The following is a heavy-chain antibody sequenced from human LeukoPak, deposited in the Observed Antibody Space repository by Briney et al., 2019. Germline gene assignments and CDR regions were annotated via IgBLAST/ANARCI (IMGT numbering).Heavy chain of an antibody. J-gene: IGHJ4*02. V-gene: IGHV3-20*04. CDR1: GFTFDDHG. CDR2: ITWNGGTT. D-gene: IGHD1-26*01. Sequence: PGGSLRLSCAASGFTFDDHGMNWVRQAPGKGLEWVSCITWNGGTTGYADSVRGRFTISRDNSKNTLYLQMNSLRAEDTAVCFCARESHTGTYYFDYWGQGTLVTVSS. CDR3: ARESHTGTYYFDY.